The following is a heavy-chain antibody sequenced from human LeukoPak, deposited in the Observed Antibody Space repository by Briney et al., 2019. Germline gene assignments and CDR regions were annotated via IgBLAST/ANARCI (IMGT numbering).Heavy chain of an antibody. CDR2: ISGGGGST. CDR1: GFTFSSYA. V-gene: IGHV3-23*01. CDR3: ARTLNIRSSHAVDY. J-gene: IGHJ4*02. D-gene: IGHD2/OR15-2a*01. Sequence: GGSLRLSCAASGFTFSSYAMSWVRQAPGKGLEWVSAISGGGGSTYYADSVKGRFTISRDNAKNSLYLQMNSLRAEDTAVYYCARTLNIRSSHAVDYWGQGTLVTVSS.